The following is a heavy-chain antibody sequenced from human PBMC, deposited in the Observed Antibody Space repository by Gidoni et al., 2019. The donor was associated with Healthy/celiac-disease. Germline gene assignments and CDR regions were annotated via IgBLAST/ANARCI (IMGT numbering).Heavy chain of an antibody. CDR3: ARDPPYYDSSGYFVSDAFDI. Sequence: QVQLQESGPGLVKPSQTLSLTCTVSGGPISSGGYYWSWISQHPGKGLEWIGYIYYSGSTYYNPSLKSRVTISVDTSKNQFSLKLSSVTAADTAVYYCARDPPYYDSSGYFVSDAFDIWGQGTMVTVSS. V-gene: IGHV4-31*03. J-gene: IGHJ3*02. CDR1: GGPISSGGYY. CDR2: IYYSGST. D-gene: IGHD3-22*01.